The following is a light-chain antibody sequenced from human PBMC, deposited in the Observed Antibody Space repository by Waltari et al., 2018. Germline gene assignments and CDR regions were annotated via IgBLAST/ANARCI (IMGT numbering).Light chain of an antibody. V-gene: IGKV1-12*01. CDR1: QTISKY. J-gene: IGKJ2*01. Sequence: DIQMTQSPSSVSASLGDNVTLTCRASQTISKYLAWCQQAPGKAPKLLIYAASNLQSEFPLRFSGSGSGTVFTLTISGLQPEDVGTYYCQQANSFPYTFGQGTKLEIK. CDR2: AAS. CDR3: QQANSFPYT.